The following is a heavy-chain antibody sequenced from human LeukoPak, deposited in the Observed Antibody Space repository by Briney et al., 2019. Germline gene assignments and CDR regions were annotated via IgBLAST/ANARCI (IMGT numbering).Heavy chain of an antibody. V-gene: IGHV3-33*01. J-gene: IGHJ4*02. Sequence: PGTSLRLSCAASGFTFRNYGMHWVRQAPGKGLEWVAIIWYDGSNKYYADSVKGRFTISRDNSKNTLYLQMNSLTAEDTAVYYCASGRAAAGTGYYFDYWGQGTLVTVSS. D-gene: IGHD6-13*01. CDR2: IWYDGSNK. CDR3: ASGRAAAGTGYYFDY. CDR1: GFTFRNYG.